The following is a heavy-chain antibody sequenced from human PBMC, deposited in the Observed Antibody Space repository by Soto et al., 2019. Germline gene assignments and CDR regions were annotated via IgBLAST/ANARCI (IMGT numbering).Heavy chain of an antibody. J-gene: IGHJ3*01. CDR3: ARHEVEYGGSSGDAHDF. CDR2: IYPGDSDT. D-gene: IGHD6-6*01. CDR1: GYSFTSYW. Sequence: PGESLKVSCKGSGYSFTSYWIGWVRQMPWKGLEWMGIIYPGDSDTRYSPSFQGQVTISADKSISTAHLQWSSLKASDTAVYYCARHEVEYGGSSGDAHDFWGQGTMVTV. V-gene: IGHV5-51*01.